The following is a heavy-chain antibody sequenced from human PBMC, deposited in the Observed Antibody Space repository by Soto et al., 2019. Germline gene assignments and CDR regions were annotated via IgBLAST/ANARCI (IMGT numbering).Heavy chain of an antibody. CDR2: IYYSGST. J-gene: IGHJ4*02. CDR3: ARHIRGYSYGLGY. D-gene: IGHD5-18*01. CDR1: GGSISSSSYY. Sequence: QLQLQESGPGLVKPSETLSLTCTVSGGSISSSSYYWGWIRQPPGKGLEWIGSIYYSGSTYYNPSLKSRVTISVDTSKNQFSLKLSSVTAADTAVYYCARHIRGYSYGLGYWGQGTLVTVSS. V-gene: IGHV4-39*01.